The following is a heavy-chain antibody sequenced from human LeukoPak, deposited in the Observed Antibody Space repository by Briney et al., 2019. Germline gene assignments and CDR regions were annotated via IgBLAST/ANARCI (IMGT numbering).Heavy chain of an antibody. J-gene: IGHJ2*01. CDR3: AREPNSSSYQPLRAWYFDL. Sequence: PSETLSLTCTVSGGSISSSSYYWGWIRQPPGKGLEWIGSIYYSGSTYYNPTLKSRVIISVDTSKNQFSLKLSSVTAADTAFYYCAREPNSSSYQPLRAWYFDLWGRGTLVTVST. CDR2: IYYSGST. D-gene: IGHD2/OR15-2a*01. V-gene: IGHV4-39*07. CDR1: GGSISSSSYY.